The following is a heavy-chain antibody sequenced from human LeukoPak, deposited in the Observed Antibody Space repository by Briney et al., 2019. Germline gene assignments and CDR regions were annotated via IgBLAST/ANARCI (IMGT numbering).Heavy chain of an antibody. D-gene: IGHD5-12*01. V-gene: IGHV4-59*06. CDR1: GGSFSGYY. Sequence: SETLSLTCAVYGGSFSGYYWSWIRQPPGKGLEWIGYIYYSGSTYYNPSLKSRVTISVDTSKNQFSLKLSSVTAADTAVYYCANFEWLRSLAFDYWGQGTLVTVSS. CDR2: IYYSGST. CDR3: ANFEWLRSLAFDY. J-gene: IGHJ4*02.